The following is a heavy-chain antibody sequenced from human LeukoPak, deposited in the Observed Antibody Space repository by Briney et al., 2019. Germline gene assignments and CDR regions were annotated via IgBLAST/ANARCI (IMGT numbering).Heavy chain of an antibody. CDR2: TYYRSKWHN. V-gene: IGHV6-1*01. CDR3: ARVGFYDSSGYLHYYFDY. J-gene: IGHJ4*02. D-gene: IGHD3-22*01. CDR1: GDSVSSNSAA. Sequence: SQTLSLTCAISGDSVSSNSAAWNWIRQSPSRGLEWLGRTYYRSKWHNDYAVSVKSRITINPDTSKNQFSLQLNSVTPEDTAVYYCARVGFYDSSGYLHYYFDYWGQGTLVTVSS.